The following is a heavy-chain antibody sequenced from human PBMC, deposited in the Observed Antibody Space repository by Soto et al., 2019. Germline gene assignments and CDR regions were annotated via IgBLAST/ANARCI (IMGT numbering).Heavy chain of an antibody. D-gene: IGHD4-17*01. V-gene: IGHV3-30*18. J-gene: IGHJ4*02. Sequence: QVQLVESGGGVVQPGRSLRLSCAASGFTFSSYGMHCVRQAPGKGLEWVAVISYDGSNKYYADSVKGRFTISRDNSKNTLYLQMNSLRAEDTAVYYCAKSGEYGERGYFDYWGQGTLVTVSS. CDR2: ISYDGSNK. CDR1: GFTFSSYG. CDR3: AKSGEYGERGYFDY.